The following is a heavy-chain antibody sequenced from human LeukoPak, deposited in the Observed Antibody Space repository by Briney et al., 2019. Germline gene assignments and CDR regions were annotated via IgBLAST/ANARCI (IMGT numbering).Heavy chain of an antibody. CDR3: ARHSSGFITIFGASHYYYMDV. V-gene: IGHV5-51*01. CDR1: GYSFTSYW. D-gene: IGHD3-3*01. Sequence: GESLKISCKGSGYSFTSYWIGWVRQMPGKGLEWMGIIYPGDSDTRYSPSFQGQVTISADKSISTAYLQWSSLKASDTAMYYCARHSSGFITIFGASHYYYMDVWGKGTTVTVSS. J-gene: IGHJ6*03. CDR2: IYPGDSDT.